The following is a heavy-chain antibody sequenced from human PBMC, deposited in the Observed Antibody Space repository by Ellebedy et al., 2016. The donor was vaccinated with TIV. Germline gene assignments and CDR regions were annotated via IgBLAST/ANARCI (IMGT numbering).Heavy chain of an antibody. CDR1: GFRSSSYV. CDR2: ISDSGDTT. V-gene: IGHV3-23*01. J-gene: IGHJ3*02. CDR3: AKQKSTSAGSSDI. Sequence: PGGSLRLSCAASGFRSSSYVMNWVRQAPGKGLEWVSGISDSGDTTYYPDSVKGRFTISRDNSKNTLYLQMNSLRVEDTAVYYCAKQKSTSAGSSDIWGQGAMVTVSS. D-gene: IGHD2-2*01.